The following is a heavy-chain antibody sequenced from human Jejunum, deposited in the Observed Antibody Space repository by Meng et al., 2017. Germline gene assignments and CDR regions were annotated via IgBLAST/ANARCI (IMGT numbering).Heavy chain of an antibody. D-gene: IGHD4-17*01. CDR1: GFSFRSFA. J-gene: IGHJ3*01. CDR3: AKDPNGDYIGAFDS. CDR2: IKGSGDGT. Sequence: GESLKISCAVSGFSFRSFAMCWVRQTPGKGLEWVSAIKGSGDGTMYADSVRGRFIISRDNSKNTLYLQMNSLRVEDTAVYYCAKDPNGDYIGAFDSWGQGAMVTVSS. V-gene: IGHV3-23*01.